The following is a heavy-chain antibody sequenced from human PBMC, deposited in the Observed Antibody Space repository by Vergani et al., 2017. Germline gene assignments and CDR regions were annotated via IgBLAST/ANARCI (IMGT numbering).Heavy chain of an antibody. CDR1: GGSISSYY. CDR3: ARLPYYYEWGXFDP. Sequence: QVQLQESGPGLVQPSETLSLTCTVSGGSISSYYWSWIRQPPGKGLEWIGYIYYSGSTNYNPSLKSRVTISVDTSKNQFSLKLSSVTAADTAVYYCARLPYYYEWGXFDPWGQGTLVTVSS. CDR2: IYYSGST. V-gene: IGHV4-59*01. J-gene: IGHJ5*02. D-gene: IGHD3-22*01.